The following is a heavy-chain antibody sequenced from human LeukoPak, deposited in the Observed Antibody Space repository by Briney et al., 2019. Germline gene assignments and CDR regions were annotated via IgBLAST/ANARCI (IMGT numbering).Heavy chain of an antibody. CDR2: ISPTGST. D-gene: IGHD5-24*01. CDR3: AREVEMATQFDY. CDR1: RGSITPHY. V-gene: IGHV4-4*07. Sequence: SETLSLTCTVSRGSITPHYWSWIRQPAGKGLDWIGRISPTGSTNYNPSLNSRVTMSVATSKNQLSLTLNSVTAADTAVYYCAREVEMATQFDYWGQGTLVTVSS. J-gene: IGHJ4*02.